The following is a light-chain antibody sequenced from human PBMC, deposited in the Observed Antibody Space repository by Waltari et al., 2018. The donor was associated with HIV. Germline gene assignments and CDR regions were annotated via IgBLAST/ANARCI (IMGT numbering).Light chain of an antibody. CDR2: GNN. J-gene: IGLJ3*02. V-gene: IGLV1-44*01. CDR3: AAWDDSLNGLWV. CDR1: SSNTGSNT. Sequence: QSVLTQPPSTSGTPGQRDTISCSGRSSNTGSNTVTWYQHLPGTAPKLLIYGNNQRPSGVPDRFSGSKSGTSASLAISGLQSEDEADYYCAAWDDSLNGLWVFGGGTKLTVL.